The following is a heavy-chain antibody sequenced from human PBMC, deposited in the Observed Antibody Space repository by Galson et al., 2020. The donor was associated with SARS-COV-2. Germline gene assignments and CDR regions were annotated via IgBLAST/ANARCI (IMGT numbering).Heavy chain of an antibody. CDR1: GASISTNFW. CDR3: ATSDTLQRHLPFDF. Sequence: SETLSLTCAVSGASISTNFWWNWVRQPPGRGLEWIGKIYHRGNSIHNPSLESRVTLSIDKSRNQFSLELNSVTAADTAVYYCATSDTLQRHLPFDFWGQGTLVTVSS. J-gene: IGHJ4*02. V-gene: IGHV4-4*02. CDR2: IYHRGNS.